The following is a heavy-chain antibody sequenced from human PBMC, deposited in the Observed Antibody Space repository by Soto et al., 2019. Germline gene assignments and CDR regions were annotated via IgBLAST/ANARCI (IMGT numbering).Heavy chain of an antibody. J-gene: IGHJ6*02. CDR1: GFTFSSYA. D-gene: IGHD3-22*01. CDR3: ARALYYYDSSGYRDPEYYYGMDV. V-gene: IGHV3-23*01. CDR2: ISGSGGST. Sequence: GGSLRLSCAASGFTFSSYAMSWVRQAPGKGLEWVSAISGSGGSTYYADSVKGRFTISRDNSKNTLYLQMNSLRAEDTAVYYCARALYYYDSSGYRDPEYYYGMDVWGQGTTVTVSS.